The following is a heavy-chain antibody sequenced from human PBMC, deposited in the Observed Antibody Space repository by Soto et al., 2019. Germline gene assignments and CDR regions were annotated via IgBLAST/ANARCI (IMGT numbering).Heavy chain of an antibody. CDR1: GFTFSSYA. J-gene: IGHJ6*02. CDR2: ISGSGGST. D-gene: IGHD6-13*01. V-gene: IGHV3-23*01. Sequence: GGSLRLSCAASGFTFSSYAMSWVRQAPGKGLEWVLAISGSGGSTYYADSVKGRFTISRDNSKNTLYLQMNSLRAEDTAVYYCANTGSIAAAAQNGDYYYYGMDVWGQGTTVTVSS. CDR3: ANTGSIAAAAQNGDYYYYGMDV.